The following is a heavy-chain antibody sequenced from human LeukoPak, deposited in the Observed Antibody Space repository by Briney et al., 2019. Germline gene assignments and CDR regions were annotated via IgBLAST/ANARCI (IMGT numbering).Heavy chain of an antibody. J-gene: IGHJ4*02. V-gene: IGHV3-7*04. CDR2: IKQDGSKK. Sequence: GGSLRLSCTASGFPFSSYWMTWVRQAPGKGLEWVANIKQDGSKKSYVDSVKGRFTISRDNAKNSLYLQMNSLRAEDTAIYYCTRVGYIDEGIDYWGQGTLVTVSS. CDR3: TRVGYIDEGIDY. D-gene: IGHD5-24*01. CDR1: GFPFSSYW.